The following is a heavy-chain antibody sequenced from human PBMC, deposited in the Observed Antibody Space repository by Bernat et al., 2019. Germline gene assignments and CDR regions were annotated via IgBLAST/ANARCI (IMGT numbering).Heavy chain of an antibody. V-gene: IGHV1-46*01. CDR1: GYTFTSYY. J-gene: IGHJ4*02. CDR3: ARGDRHISGYYRIFDY. CDR2: INPSGGST. Sequence: QVQLVQSGAEVKKPGASVKVSCKASGYTFTSYYMHWVRQAPGQGLEWMGIINPSGGSTSYAQKFQGRVTMTRDTSTSTVYMELSSLRSEDTAVYYCARGDRHISGYYRIFDYWGQGTLVTVSS. D-gene: IGHD3-22*01.